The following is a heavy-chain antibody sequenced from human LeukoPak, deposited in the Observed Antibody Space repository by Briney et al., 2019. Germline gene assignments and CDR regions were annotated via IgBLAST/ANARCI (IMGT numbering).Heavy chain of an antibody. Sequence: GGSLRLSCAASGFTFSSYAMMWVRQAPGKWLEWVSSIAGTGDTYYVDSVKGRFTVSRDNSKNTLYLQINSMTAEDTALYYCAKGKSTGAVDWFDSWGQGTLVTVSS. D-gene: IGHD2-8*02. CDR1: GFTFSSYA. J-gene: IGHJ5*01. CDR2: IAGTGDT. CDR3: AKGKSTGAVDWFDS. V-gene: IGHV3-23*01.